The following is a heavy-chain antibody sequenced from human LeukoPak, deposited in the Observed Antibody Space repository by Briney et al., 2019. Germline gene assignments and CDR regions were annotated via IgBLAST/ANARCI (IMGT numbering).Heavy chain of an antibody. CDR3: AKAGYYSSANHFARLHFDL. V-gene: IGHV3-23*01. J-gene: IGHJ2*01. Sequence: TGGSLRLSCEASGFTFSTHAMNWIRQTPGKGLEWLSVISGDVQTTTYASSVKGRFTISRDNSKNTLYLEMNSLRVEDTAIYYCAKAGYYSSANHFARLHFDLWGRGTRVTVSS. CDR2: ISGDVQTT. CDR1: GFTFSTHA. D-gene: IGHD3-10*01.